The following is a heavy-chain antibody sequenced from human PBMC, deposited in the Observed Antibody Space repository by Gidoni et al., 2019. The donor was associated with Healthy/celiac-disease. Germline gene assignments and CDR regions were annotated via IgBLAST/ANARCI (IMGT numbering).Heavy chain of an antibody. CDR1: GFTFSSYA. CDR2: ISYDGSNK. V-gene: IGHV3-30-3*01. CDR3: ARASERGGAVAGLNY. J-gene: IGHJ4*02. Sequence: QVQLVESGGGVVQPGRSLRLSCAASGFTFSSYAMHWVRQAPGKGLEWGAVISYDGSNKYYADHVKGRFTISRDNSKNTLYLQMNSLRAEDTAVYYCARASERGGAVAGLNYWGQGTLVTVSS. D-gene: IGHD6-19*01.